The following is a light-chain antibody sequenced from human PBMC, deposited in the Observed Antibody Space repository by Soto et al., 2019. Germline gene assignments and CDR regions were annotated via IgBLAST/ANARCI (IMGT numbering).Light chain of an antibody. J-gene: IGKJ3*01. CDR1: LSVSSN. Sequence: ETVMTQSPATLSVSPGERATLSCRASLSVSSNLGWYQQKPGQAPRRLIFGASIRAYGVPDRFSGSGSGTEFTLTISSLQSEDFVVYYCQQYNSWPVTFGPGTKVDIK. CDR3: QQYNSWPVT. V-gene: IGKV3-15*01. CDR2: GAS.